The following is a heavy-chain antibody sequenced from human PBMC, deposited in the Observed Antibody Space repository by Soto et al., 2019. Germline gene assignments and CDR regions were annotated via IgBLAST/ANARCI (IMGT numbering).Heavy chain of an antibody. CDR1: GLNFGEAW. D-gene: IGHD3-16*01. CDR2: IRSNINGGTA. CDR3: TKDSPWTFWGVLPM. V-gene: IGHV3-15*01. J-gene: IGHJ3*02. Sequence: EVQLVESGGGLVNPGGFVRLSCEVSGLNFGEAWMTWVRQAPGKGLEWVGLIRSNINGGTADYAAPVKDRFILSRDDSKSTVYLQMNSLKTEDTGVYYCTKDSPWTFWGVLPMWGQGTVVTVSS.